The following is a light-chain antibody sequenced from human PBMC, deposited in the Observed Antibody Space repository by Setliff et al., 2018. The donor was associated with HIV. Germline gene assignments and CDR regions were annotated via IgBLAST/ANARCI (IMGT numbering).Light chain of an antibody. Sequence: QSALTQPPSVSGAPGQTVAISCTGTTSNIGAGYDVHWYQQFPGEALRLLIYRNVNRPSGVPDRYSGSKSGTSASLAITGLQAEDEALYYCQSFDNTLGASGVFGGGTKVTVL. CDR3: QSFDNTLGASGV. J-gene: IGLJ3*02. CDR2: RNV. CDR1: TSNIGAGYD. V-gene: IGLV1-40*01.